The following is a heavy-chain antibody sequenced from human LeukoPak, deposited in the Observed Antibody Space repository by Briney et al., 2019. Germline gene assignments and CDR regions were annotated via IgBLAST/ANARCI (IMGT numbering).Heavy chain of an antibody. CDR1: GFTFSSYG. CDR3: AKGYYYDSSGYSIWSSHGVWYFDL. Sequence: PGRSLRLSCAASGFTFSSYGMHWVRQAPGKGLEWVAVISYDGSNKYYADSVKGRFTISRDNSKNTLYLQMNSLRAEDTAVYYCAKGYYYDSSGYSIWSSHGVWYFDLWGRGTLVTVSS. CDR2: ISYDGSNK. D-gene: IGHD3-22*01. V-gene: IGHV3-30*18. J-gene: IGHJ2*01.